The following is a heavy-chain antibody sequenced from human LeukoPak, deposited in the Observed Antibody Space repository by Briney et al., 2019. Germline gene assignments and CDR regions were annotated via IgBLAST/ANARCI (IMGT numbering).Heavy chain of an antibody. Sequence: PSETLSLTCTVSGGSTNSSSHYWGWIRQPPGKGLEWMGSVHYSGTTYYTASLKGRVTISVDTPNNKFSLNLISVTATDTALYYCARHRTNYLSSGSYLDYWGQGILVTVSS. V-gene: IGHV4-39*01. J-gene: IGHJ4*02. D-gene: IGHD3-10*01. CDR1: GGSTNSSSHY. CDR3: ARHRTNYLSSGSYLDY. CDR2: VHYSGTT.